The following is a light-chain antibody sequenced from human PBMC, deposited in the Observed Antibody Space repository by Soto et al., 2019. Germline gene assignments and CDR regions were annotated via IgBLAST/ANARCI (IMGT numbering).Light chain of an antibody. V-gene: IGKV1-5*01. CDR3: QQGYTSRWT. J-gene: IGKJ1*01. CDR1: QSISSW. Sequence: DIQMTQSPSTLSASVGDRVTITCRASQSISSWLAWYQRKPGKAPKLLIYDASSLESGVPSRFSGSGSGTDFTLTISSLQLEDFATYYCQQGYTSRWTFGQGTKV. CDR2: DAS.